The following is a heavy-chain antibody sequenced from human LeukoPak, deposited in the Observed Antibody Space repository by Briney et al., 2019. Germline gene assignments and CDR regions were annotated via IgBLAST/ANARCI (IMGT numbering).Heavy chain of an antibody. J-gene: IGHJ4*02. CDR3: AKDLYGDYAFDY. Sequence: GGSLRLSCAASGSTFSSYALSWVRQAPRKGLEWVSAISGSGGSTDYADSVKGRFTISRDNSKNTLYLQTNSLRAEDTAVYYCAKDLYGDYAFDYWGQGTLVTVSS. V-gene: IGHV3-23*01. D-gene: IGHD4-17*01. CDR2: ISGSGGST. CDR1: GSTFSSYA.